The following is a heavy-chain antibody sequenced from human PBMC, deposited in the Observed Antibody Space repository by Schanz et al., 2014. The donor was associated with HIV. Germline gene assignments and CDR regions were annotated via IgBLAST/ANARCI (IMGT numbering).Heavy chain of an antibody. D-gene: IGHD2-15*01. CDR3: ARDCLGGCPADY. J-gene: IGHJ4*02. CDR2: IWYDGSNK. CDR1: GFTFSSYG. Sequence: QVQLVESGGGVVQPGRSLRLSCAASGFTFSSYGMHWVRQAPGKGLEWVAVIWYDGSNKYYADSVKGRFTISRDNSKKTLYLQMNSLRAEDTAVYYCARDCLGGCPADYWGQGTLVTVSS. V-gene: IGHV3-33*01.